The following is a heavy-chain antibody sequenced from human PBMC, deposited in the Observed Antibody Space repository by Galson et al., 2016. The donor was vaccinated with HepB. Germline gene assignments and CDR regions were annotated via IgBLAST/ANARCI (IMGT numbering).Heavy chain of an antibody. V-gene: IGHV6-1*01. CDR3: ARDPQHVVEEGFDY. Sequence: CAISGDSVSSHSAVWNWIRQSPSRGLEWLGRTYYRSRWYNDYATSVKGRITFNGDTSKNQFSLQLTSVTPEDTAMYFCARDPQHVVEEGFDYWGQGTLVTVSS. CDR1: GDSVSSHSAV. J-gene: IGHJ4*02. D-gene: IGHD2-21*01. CDR2: TYYRSRWYN.